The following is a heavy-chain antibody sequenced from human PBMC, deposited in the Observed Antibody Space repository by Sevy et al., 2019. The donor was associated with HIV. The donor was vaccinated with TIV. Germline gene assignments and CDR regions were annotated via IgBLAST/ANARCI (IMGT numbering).Heavy chain of an antibody. V-gene: IGHV3-30*18. J-gene: IGHJ6*02. CDR3: ANSRGRYEGSSWLYYYYIMDV. Sequence: GGYLRLSCAAAGFSFSRHGMHWARQAPGKGLEWVAVISNDGSDKEYAESVKGRFTVSRDNSKDTVYLQMNSLRLDDTAVYYCANSRGRYEGSSWLYYYYIMDVWGQGTTVTVSS. CDR2: ISNDGSDK. CDR1: GFSFSRHG. D-gene: IGHD6-13*01.